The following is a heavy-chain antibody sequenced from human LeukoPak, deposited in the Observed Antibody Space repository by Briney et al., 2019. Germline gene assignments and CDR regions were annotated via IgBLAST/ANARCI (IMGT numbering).Heavy chain of an antibody. CDR2: ISGSGGSS. V-gene: IGHV3-23*01. J-gene: IGHJ4*02. D-gene: IGHD5-12*01. Sequence: GGSLRLSCSASGFTFICYTISWVRQAPGKVLEWVSTISGSGGSSDYAESVKGRFTISRDNSKNTVYVQMNSLRAEDTAVYYCAKGSGYSGPPDWGQGTLVTVSA. CDR1: GFTFICYT. CDR3: AKGSGYSGPPD.